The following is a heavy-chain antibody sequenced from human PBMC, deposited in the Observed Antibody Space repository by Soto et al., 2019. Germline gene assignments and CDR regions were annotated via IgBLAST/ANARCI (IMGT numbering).Heavy chain of an antibody. D-gene: IGHD4-17*01. CDR1: GGTFSSYT. Sequence: SVKVSCKASGGTFSSYTISWVRQAPGQGLDWMGRIIPILGIANYAQKFQGRVTITADKSTSTAYMELSSLRSEDTAVYYCARGGVTTVTADAFDIWGQGTMVTVSS. CDR2: IIPILGIA. J-gene: IGHJ3*02. V-gene: IGHV1-69*02. CDR3: ARGGVTTVTADAFDI.